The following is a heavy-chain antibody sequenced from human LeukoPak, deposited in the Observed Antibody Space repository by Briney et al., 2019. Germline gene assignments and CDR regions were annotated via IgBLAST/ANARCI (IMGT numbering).Heavy chain of an antibody. CDR3: ARHGLDYYDSSGYYYDY. Sequence: SGGSLRLSCAASGFTFSSYAMSWVRQAPGKGLEWIGSIYYSGSTYYNPSLKSRVTISVDTSKNQFSLKLSSVTAADTAVYYCARHGLDYYDSSGYYYDYWGQGTLVTVSS. D-gene: IGHD3-22*01. CDR1: GFTFSSYA. CDR2: IYYSGST. V-gene: IGHV4-39*01. J-gene: IGHJ4*02.